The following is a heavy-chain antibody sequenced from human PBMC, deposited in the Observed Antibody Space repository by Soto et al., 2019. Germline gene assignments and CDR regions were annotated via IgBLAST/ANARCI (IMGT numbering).Heavy chain of an antibody. V-gene: IGHV1-18*01. Sequence: ASVKVSCKASGDTFSNYAISWLRQAPGQGLEWMGWIIAYNGNTNYAQKLQGRVTMTTETSTSTAYMELRSLRSDDTAVYYCARVNKWFGELPLYGMDVWGQGTTLTVSS. CDR3: ARVNKWFGELPLYGMDV. J-gene: IGHJ6*02. D-gene: IGHD3-10*01. CDR1: GDTFSNYA. CDR2: IIAYNGNT.